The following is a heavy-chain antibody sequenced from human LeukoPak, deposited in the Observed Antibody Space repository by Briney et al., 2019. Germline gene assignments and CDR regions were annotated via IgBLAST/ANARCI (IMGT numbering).Heavy chain of an antibody. CDR2: TFYRSKWYN. D-gene: IGHD6-13*01. CDR3: AREAAAGWVDY. CDR1: GDSVSSNSGV. V-gene: IGHV6-1*01. Sequence: SQTLSLTCAISGDSVSSNSGVWTWIRQSPSRGFEWLGRTFYRSKWYNHYAVSVKSRITINPDTSKNQFSLQLNSVTPEDTAVYYCAREAAAGWVDYWGQGTLVTVSS. J-gene: IGHJ4*02.